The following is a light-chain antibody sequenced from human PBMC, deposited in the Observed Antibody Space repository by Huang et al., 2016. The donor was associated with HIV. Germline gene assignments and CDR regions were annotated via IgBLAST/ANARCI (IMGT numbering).Light chain of an antibody. V-gene: IGKV3-15*01. CDR3: QQYDDWPPWT. J-gene: IGKJ1*01. CDR1: QNISR. Sequence: EIVMTQSPATLSVSPGERATLSCRASQNISRLAWYQQKPGQAPRLLIYDASYRATGIPARCSGSGAGTEFTLTVSSLQSEDFALYSCQQYDDWPPWTFGQGTQVDIK. CDR2: DAS.